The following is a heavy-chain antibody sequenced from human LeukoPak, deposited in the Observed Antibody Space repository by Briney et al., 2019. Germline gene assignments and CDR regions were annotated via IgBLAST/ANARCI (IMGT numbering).Heavy chain of an antibody. J-gene: IGHJ6*03. Sequence: PSETLSLTCTVSGGSISSYYWSWIRQPPGKGLEWIGYIYYSGSTNYNPSLKSRVTISVDTSKNQFSLKLSSVTAADTAVYYCARGDPGDGFGGYYYYMDVWGKGTTVTVSS. CDR3: ARGDPGDGFGGYYYYMDV. CDR2: IYYSGST. V-gene: IGHV4-59*01. CDR1: GGSISSYY. D-gene: IGHD3-10*01.